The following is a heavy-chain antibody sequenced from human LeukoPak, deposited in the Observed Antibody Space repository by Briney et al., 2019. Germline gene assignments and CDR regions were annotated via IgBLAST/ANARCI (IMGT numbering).Heavy chain of an antibody. CDR3: ARLARIAVAGTLIWGAFHI. D-gene: IGHD6-19*01. CDR1: GYSFTTYW. CDR2: IFPADSST. V-gene: IGHV5-51*01. Sequence: GESLKISCKASGYSFTTYWIGWVRQMPGKGLEWMGIIFPADSSTRYSPSFQGHVTISADKSISTAYLQWSSLKASDTAMYYCARLARIAVAGTLIWGAFHIWGRGTMVTVSS. J-gene: IGHJ3*02.